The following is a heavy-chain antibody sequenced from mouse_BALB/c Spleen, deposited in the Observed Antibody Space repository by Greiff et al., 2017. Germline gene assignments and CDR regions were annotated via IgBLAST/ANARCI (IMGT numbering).Heavy chain of an antibody. J-gene: IGHJ2*01. CDR2: IDPETGGT. V-gene: IGHV1-15*01. CDR3: TRSLDY. CDR1: GYTFTDYE. Sequence: QVQLLQSGAELVRPGASVTLSCKASGYTFTDYEMHWVKQTPVHGLEWIGAIDPETGGTAYNQKFKGKATLTADKSSSTAYMELRSLTSEDSAVYYCTRSLDYWGQGTTLTVSS.